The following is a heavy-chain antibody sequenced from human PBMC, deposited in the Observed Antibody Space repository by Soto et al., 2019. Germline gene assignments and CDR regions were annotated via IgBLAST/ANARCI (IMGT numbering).Heavy chain of an antibody. Sequence: SETLSLTCTVSGASISRGVSYWGWFRQHPGKGLEWIGYIYYSGSTYYNPSLKSRVTISVDTSKNQFSLKLSSVTAEDTAVYYCAKNLYCSGGSCYGFAVLYWGQGTLVTVSS. D-gene: IGHD2-15*01. CDR3: AKNLYCSGGSCYGFAVLY. J-gene: IGHJ4*02. CDR2: IYYSGST. CDR1: GASISRGVSY. V-gene: IGHV4-31*03.